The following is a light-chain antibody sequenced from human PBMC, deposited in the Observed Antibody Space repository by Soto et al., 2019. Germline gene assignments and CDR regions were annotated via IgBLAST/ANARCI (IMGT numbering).Light chain of an antibody. CDR2: DTF. CDR3: QQYRNWWA. Sequence: EIVMTQSPGTLSVSPGERVTLSFRASQSISSNVAWYQQKPGQAPRLLIYDTFTGATGIPGRFSGSGSGTEFTLTISSLQSEDFAVYYCQQYRNWWAFGQGTKVDIK. CDR1: QSISSN. V-gene: IGKV3-15*01. J-gene: IGKJ1*01.